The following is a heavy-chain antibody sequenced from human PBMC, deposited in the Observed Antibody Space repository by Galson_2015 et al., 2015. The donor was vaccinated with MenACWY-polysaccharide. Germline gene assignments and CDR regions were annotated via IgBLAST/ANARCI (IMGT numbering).Heavy chain of an antibody. V-gene: IGHV1-18*01. CDR1: GYTFTSYS. CDR3: ARVGLRTVAATEDY. Sequence: QSGAEVKKPGDSVKVSCKASGYTFTSYSISWVRQVPGQGLEWMGWISACNGNPNYSQNFQVRVIMTTDTSTSTAYMELRSLRSDATAVDYCARVGLRTVAATEDYWGQGTLVTVSS. D-gene: IGHD2-15*01. CDR2: ISACNGNP. J-gene: IGHJ4*01.